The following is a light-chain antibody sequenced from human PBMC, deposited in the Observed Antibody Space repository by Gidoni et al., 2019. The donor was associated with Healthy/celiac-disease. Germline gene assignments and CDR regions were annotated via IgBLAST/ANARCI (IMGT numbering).Light chain of an antibody. J-gene: IGKJ5*01. V-gene: IGKV1-39*01. Sequence: IQMPHTLSSLSASVGDRFTIACQSSQSISSYLHWYQQKPGKAPKLLIYGASSMQSGVPSRFSGSGSGTDFTLTISSLEPEDFAAYYCQQCYSTLPSTFGQGTRLEIK. CDR3: QQCYSTLPST. CDR1: QSISSY. CDR2: GAS.